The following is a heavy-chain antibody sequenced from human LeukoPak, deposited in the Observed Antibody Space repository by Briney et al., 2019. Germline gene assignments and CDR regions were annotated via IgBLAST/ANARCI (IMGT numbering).Heavy chain of an antibody. V-gene: IGHV4-34*01. D-gene: IGHD2-21*02. CDR2: INHSGST. Sequence: SETLSLTCAVYGGSFSGYYWSWIRQPPGKGLEWIGEINHSGSTNYNPSLKSRVTISVDTSKNQFSLKLSSVTAADTAVYYCARDSFGTAIAPDYWGQGTLVTVSS. CDR3: ARDSFGTAIAPDY. CDR1: GGSFSGYY. J-gene: IGHJ4*02.